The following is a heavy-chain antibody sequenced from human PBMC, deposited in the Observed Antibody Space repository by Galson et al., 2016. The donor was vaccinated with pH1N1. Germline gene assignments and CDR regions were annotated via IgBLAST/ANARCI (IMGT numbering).Heavy chain of an antibody. V-gene: IGHV3-7*01. CDR3: ARDGNFWSGLGYSYYYYMDV. D-gene: IGHD3-3*01. Sequence: SLRLSCAASAFTFSRYWMSWVRQAPGKGLEWVANIKEDGSERYYVDSVKGRFTISRDKAKKTMYMQMNSLRAEDTAVYYCARDGNFWSGLGYSYYYYMDVWGKGTTVIVSS. CDR2: IKEDGSER. J-gene: IGHJ6*03. CDR1: AFTFSRYW.